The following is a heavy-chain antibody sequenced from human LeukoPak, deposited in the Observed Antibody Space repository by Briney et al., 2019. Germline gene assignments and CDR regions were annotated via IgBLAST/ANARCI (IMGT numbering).Heavy chain of an antibody. V-gene: IGHV4-30-4*08. Sequence: PSETLSLTCTVSGGSISTGDYYWSWIRQSPGKGLEWIGYIYYSGSTYYNPSLKSRVTMSLDTSKNQFSLKLISVTAADTAVYYCASHILTGAFDIWGQGTMVTVSS. CDR2: IYYSGST. CDR1: GGSISTGDYY. D-gene: IGHD3-9*01. CDR3: ASHILTGAFDI. J-gene: IGHJ3*02.